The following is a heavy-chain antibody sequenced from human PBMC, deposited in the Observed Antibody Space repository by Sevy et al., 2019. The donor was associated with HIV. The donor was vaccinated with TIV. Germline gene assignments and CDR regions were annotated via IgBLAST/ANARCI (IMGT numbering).Heavy chain of an antibody. CDR2: IWYDGSNK. CDR3: ARVHIAAAGTYYFDY. J-gene: IGHJ4*02. V-gene: IGHV3-33*01. CDR1: GFTFSSYG. Sequence: GGSLRLSCAASGFTFSSYGMHWVRQAPGKGLEWVAVIWYDGSNKYYADSVKGRFTISRDNSKNTRYLQMNGLRAEDTAVYYCARVHIAAAGTYYFDYWGQGTLVTVSS. D-gene: IGHD6-13*01.